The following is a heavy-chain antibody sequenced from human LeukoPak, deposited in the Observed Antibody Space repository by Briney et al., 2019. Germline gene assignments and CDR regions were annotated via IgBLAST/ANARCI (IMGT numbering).Heavy chain of an antibody. V-gene: IGHV4-61*02. CDR2: ISASGGT. Sequence: SETLSLTCIVSGDSMTSGKYYWSWIRQAAGKGLELIGLISASGGTNYHPSLKGRVTISVDSSKNQFSLRLSSVAAADTAVYYCAKGAGAPWFDPWGQGTLVIVSS. CDR3: AKGAGAPWFDP. D-gene: IGHD4/OR15-4a*01. CDR1: GDSMTSGKYY. J-gene: IGHJ5*02.